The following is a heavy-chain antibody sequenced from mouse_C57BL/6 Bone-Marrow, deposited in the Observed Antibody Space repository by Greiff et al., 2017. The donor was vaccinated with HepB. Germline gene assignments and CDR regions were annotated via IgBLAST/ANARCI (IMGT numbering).Heavy chain of an antibody. CDR2: IDPSDSYT. CDR3: ARYDY. CDR1: GYTFTSYW. D-gene: IGHD2-12*01. J-gene: IGHJ2*01. V-gene: IGHV1-69*01. Sequence: QVQLQQPGAELVMPGASVKLSCKASGYTFTSYWMHWVKQRPGQGLEWIGEIDPSDSYTNYNQKFKGKSTLTVDKSSSTAYMQLSTLTSEDSAVYYCARYDYWGQGTTLTVSS.